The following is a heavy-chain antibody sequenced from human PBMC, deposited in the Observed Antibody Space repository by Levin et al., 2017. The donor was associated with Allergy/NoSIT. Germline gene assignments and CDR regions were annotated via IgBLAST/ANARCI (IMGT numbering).Heavy chain of an antibody. Sequence: GGSLRLSCAASGFTFSSYSMNWVRQAPGKGLEWVSYISSSSSTIYYADSVKGRFTISRDNAKNSLYLQMNSLRDEDTAVYYCARDGPPLVLWFGELNYWGQGTLVTVSS. CDR1: GFTFSSYS. D-gene: IGHD3-10*01. CDR2: ISSSSSTI. J-gene: IGHJ4*02. CDR3: ARDGPPLVLWFGELNY. V-gene: IGHV3-48*02.